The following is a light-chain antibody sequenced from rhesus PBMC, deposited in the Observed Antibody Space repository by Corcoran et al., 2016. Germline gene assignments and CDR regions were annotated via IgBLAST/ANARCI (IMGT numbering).Light chain of an antibody. CDR1: QGIGNA. CDR2: AAS. V-gene: IGKV1-33*01. CDR3: QQRNTFPHN. J-gene: IGKJ2*01. Sequence: DIQMTQSPSSLSASVGDKVTVTCRASQGIGNALAWYQQIPGKAPRLLTYAASILQGGGPSRLRGSGTGTEFTLTISSLRPEDFAVYSCQQRNTFPHNFGQGTKVEIK.